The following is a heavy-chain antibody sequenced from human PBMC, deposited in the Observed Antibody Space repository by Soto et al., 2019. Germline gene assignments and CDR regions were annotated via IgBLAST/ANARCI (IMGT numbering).Heavy chain of an antibody. D-gene: IGHD2-8*01. CDR2: VSANNGHT. CDR1: GFTFSNYG. CDR3: ARAIESVTAKHFFYYYAMDV. Sequence: GASVKVSCKASGFTFSNYGLNWVRQAPGQGLEWMGWVSANNGHTNYAQNLQGRVSMTTDTSTSTAYMELRGLRFDDTAVYYCARAIESVTAKHFFYYYAMDVWGQGTTVTVSS. J-gene: IGHJ6*02. V-gene: IGHV1-18*01.